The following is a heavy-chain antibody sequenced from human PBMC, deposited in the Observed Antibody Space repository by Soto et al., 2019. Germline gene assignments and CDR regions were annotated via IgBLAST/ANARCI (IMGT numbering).Heavy chain of an antibody. CDR3: AHKWSGWSPYYYYGMDV. V-gene: IGHV2-5*02. J-gene: IGHJ6*02. CDR1: GFSLSTSGVG. Sequence: SGPTLVNPTQTLTLTCTFSGFSLSTSGVGVGWIRQPPGKALEWLALIYWDDDKRYSPSLKSRLTITKDTSKNQVVLTMTNMDPVDTATYYCAHKWSGWSPYYYYGMDVWGQGTTVTVSS. CDR2: IYWDDDK. D-gene: IGHD3-3*01.